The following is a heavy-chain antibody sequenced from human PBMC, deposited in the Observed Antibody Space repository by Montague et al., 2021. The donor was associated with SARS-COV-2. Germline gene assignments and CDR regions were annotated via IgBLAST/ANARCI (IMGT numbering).Heavy chain of an antibody. D-gene: IGHD2-15*01. CDR1: GFTFSSYA. CDR3: ASLGYCSGGRCYSGDY. V-gene: IGHV3-23*01. CDR2: ISGSGGNT. Sequence: SRRLSCAASGFTFSSYAMSWVRQAPGKGLEWVSGISGSGGNTYYADSVKGRFTIPRDNSKNTLYLQMNSLRAEDTAVYYCASLGYCSGGRCYSGDYWGQGTLVTVSS. J-gene: IGHJ4*02.